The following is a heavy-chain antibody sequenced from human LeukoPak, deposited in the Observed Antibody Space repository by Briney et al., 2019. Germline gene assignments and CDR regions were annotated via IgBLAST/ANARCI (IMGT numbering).Heavy chain of an antibody. CDR2: IYYSGST. Sequence: PSETLSLTCTVSGGSVSSSSYYWGWIRQPPGKGLEWIGSIYYSGSTYYNPSLKSRVTISVDTSKNQFSLKLSSVTAADTAVYYCGRRYSSPSRCFDPGGQGTLVTVSS. J-gene: IGHJ5*02. CDR1: GGSVSSSSYY. V-gene: IGHV4-39*07. D-gene: IGHD6-13*01. CDR3: GRRYSSPSRCFDP.